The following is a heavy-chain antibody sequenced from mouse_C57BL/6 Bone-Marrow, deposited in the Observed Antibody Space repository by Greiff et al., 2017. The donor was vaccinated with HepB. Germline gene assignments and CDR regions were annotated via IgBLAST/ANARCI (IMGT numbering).Heavy chain of an antibody. CDR3: ARPHYYGSSFV. CDR1: GYSITSGYY. Sequence: EVQLQESGPGLVKPSQSLSLTCSVTGYSITSGYYWNWIRQFPGNKLEWMGYISYDGSNNYNPSLKNRISITRDTSKNQFFLKLNSVTTEDTATYYCARPHYYGSSFVWGTGTTVTVSS. D-gene: IGHD1-1*01. V-gene: IGHV3-6*01. J-gene: IGHJ1*03. CDR2: ISYDGSN.